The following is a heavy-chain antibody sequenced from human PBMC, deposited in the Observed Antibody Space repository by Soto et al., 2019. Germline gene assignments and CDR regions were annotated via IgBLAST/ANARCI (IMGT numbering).Heavy chain of an antibody. Sequence: ASVKVSCKASGGTFSSYAISWVRQAPGQGLEWMGGIIPIFGTANYAQKFQGRVTITADESTSTAYIELSSLRSEDTAVYYCARRDGYSDHYYVMDFGGQGTTVIGSS. CDR3: ARRDGYSDHYYVMDF. CDR1: GGTFSSYA. V-gene: IGHV1-69*13. J-gene: IGHJ6*02. CDR2: IIPIFGTA. D-gene: IGHD5-18*01.